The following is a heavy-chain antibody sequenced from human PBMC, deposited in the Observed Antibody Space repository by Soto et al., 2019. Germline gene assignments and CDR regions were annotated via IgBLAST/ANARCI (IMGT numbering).Heavy chain of an antibody. CDR3: AKHEGYCSSTTCSNFDY. J-gene: IGHJ4*02. Sequence: GESLKISCNASGFTFTSYWIAWVRQMPGKGLEWMGIIYPGDSDTSYSPSFQGQATISADKSINTAYLQWSSLKASDTAMYYCAKHEGYCSSTTCSNFDYWGQGTLVTVSS. D-gene: IGHD2-2*01. V-gene: IGHV5-51*01. CDR1: GFTFTSYW. CDR2: IYPGDSDT.